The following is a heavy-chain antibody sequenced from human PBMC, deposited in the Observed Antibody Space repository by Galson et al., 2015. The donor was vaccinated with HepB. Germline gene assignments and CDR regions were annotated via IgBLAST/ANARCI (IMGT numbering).Heavy chain of an antibody. J-gene: IGHJ6*02. D-gene: IGHD2/OR15-2a*01. V-gene: IGHV4-59*08. CDR1: GVSVTNYY. Sequence: TLSLTCTVSGVSVTNYYWSWIRQPPGKGLEWIGFVYYSENTNYNPSLKSRVTISVDTSKNHFSLKLTSVTAADTAMYYCARVVIVPGDPHLYGMDVWGQGTTVTVSS. CDR2: VYYSENT. CDR3: ARVVIVPGDPHLYGMDV.